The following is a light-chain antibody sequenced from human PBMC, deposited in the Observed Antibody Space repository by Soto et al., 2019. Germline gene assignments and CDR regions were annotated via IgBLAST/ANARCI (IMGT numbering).Light chain of an antibody. CDR2: DTS. CDR3: QQRSNWLLT. V-gene: IGKV3-11*01. CDR1: QSVRSY. J-gene: IGKJ4*01. Sequence: EIVLTQSPATLSLSPGERATLSCRASQSVRSYLAWYQQKPSQAPRLLIYDTSNRATGIPARFSGSGSATDFALTISSREPEDFAVYYCQQRSNWLLTFGGGTKVEIK.